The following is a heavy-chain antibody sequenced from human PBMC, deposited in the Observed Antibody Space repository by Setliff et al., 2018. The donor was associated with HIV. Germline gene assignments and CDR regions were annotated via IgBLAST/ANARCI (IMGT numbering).Heavy chain of an antibody. V-gene: IGHV3-7*03. CDR2: IDKDGIVK. J-gene: IGHJ5*02. D-gene: IGHD3-22*01. Sequence: PGGSLRLSCTGSGFMFSNYWMSWVRQAPGKGLEWVASIDKDGIVKYFVDSVKGRFTISREDSKNTAYLQMNSLKTEDTAVYYCKADSSGYPWGQGTLVTVSS. CDR3: KADSSGYP. CDR1: GFMFSNYW.